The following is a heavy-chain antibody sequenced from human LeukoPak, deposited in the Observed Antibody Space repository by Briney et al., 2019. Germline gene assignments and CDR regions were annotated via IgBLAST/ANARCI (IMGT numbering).Heavy chain of an antibody. Sequence: GGSLRLSCAASGFTFDDYGLSWVRQAPGKGLEWVSGINWNGGSTGYGDSVKGRFTISRDSAKKSLYLQMNSLRAEDTALYYCARRTYYYGMDVWGQGTTVTVSS. J-gene: IGHJ6*02. CDR1: GFTFDDYG. CDR3: ARRTYYYGMDV. CDR2: INWNGGST. V-gene: IGHV3-20*04.